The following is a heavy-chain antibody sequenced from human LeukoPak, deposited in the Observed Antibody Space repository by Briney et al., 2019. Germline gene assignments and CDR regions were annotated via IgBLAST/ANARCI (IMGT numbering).Heavy chain of an antibody. CDR1: GGSISSSNYY. J-gene: IGHJ4*02. V-gene: IGHV4-39*01. D-gene: IGHD5-12*01. CDR3: ARRVIVATIDY. CDR2: IYYSGST. Sequence: SETLSLTCTVSGGSISSSNYYWGWIRQPPGKGLEWIGSIYYSGSTYYIPSLKSRVTISVDTSKNQFSLKLSSVTAADTAVYYCARRVIVATIDYWGQGTLVTVSS.